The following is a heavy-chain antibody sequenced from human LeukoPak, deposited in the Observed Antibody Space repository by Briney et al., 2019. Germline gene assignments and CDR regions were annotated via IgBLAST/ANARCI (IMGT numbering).Heavy chain of an antibody. CDR2: ISSSSSYI. D-gene: IGHD5-18*01. J-gene: IGHJ4*02. CDR3: ARGARYSYGDY. CDR1: GFTFSSYS. V-gene: IGHV3-21*01. Sequence: GRSLRLSCAASGFTFSSYSMNWVRQAPGKGREWVSSISSSSSYIYYADSVKGRFTISRDNAKNSLYLQMNSLRAEDTAVYYCARGARYSYGDYWGQGTLVTVSS.